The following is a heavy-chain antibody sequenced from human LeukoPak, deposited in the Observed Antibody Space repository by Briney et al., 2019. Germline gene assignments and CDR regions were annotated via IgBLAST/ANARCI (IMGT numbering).Heavy chain of an antibody. D-gene: IGHD3-10*01. J-gene: IGHJ4*02. V-gene: IGHV4-34*01. Sequence: SETLSLTCADYGGSFSGYYWSWIRQPPGKGLEWIGEINHSGSTNYNPSLKSRVTISVDTSKNQFSLKLSSVTAADTAVYYCARGLHYYGSGSSFDYWGQGTLVTVSS. CDR3: ARGLHYYGSGSSFDY. CDR2: INHSGST. CDR1: GGSFSGYY.